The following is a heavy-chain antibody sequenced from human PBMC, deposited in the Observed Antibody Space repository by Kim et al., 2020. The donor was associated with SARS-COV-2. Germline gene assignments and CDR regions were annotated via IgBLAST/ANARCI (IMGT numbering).Heavy chain of an antibody. D-gene: IGHD3-9*01. CDR2: ISSSSSTI. Sequence: GGSLRLSCAASGFTFSSYSMNWVRQAPGKGPEWVSYISSSSSTIYYADSVKGRFTISRDNAKNSLYLQMNSLRDEDTAVYYCAKTPAPPDILTGYYASGSYYFDYWGQGTLVTGAS. CDR1: GFTFSSYS. J-gene: IGHJ4*02. V-gene: IGHV3-48*02. CDR3: AKTPAPPDILTGYYASGSYYFDY.